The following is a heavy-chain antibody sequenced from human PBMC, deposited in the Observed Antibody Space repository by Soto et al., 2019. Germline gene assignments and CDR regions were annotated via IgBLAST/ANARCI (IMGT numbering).Heavy chain of an antibody. CDR3: VKDTSSSPYYMDV. CDR1: GFTFSNFA. D-gene: IGHD2-2*01. V-gene: IGHV3-23*01. J-gene: IGHJ6*03. CDR2: ITGSTGST. Sequence: GGSLRLSCAASGFTFSNFAMGWVRHAPGKGLEWVSEITGSTGSTYYADSVRGRFFISRDNSKNTLHLQMNSLRVEDTAVYYCVKDTSSSPYYMDVLGKGTTVTVSS.